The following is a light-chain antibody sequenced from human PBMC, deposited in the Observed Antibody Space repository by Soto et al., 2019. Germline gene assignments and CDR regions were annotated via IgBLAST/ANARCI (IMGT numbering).Light chain of an antibody. Sequence: QSALTQPPSASGSPGQSVTISCTGTSSDFGGYIFVSWYQQHPGKVPKLIIYDVNKRPSGVPDRFSGSKYGNTASLTVSGLQAEDEGDYYCVSFAGGTYVFGTGTKVTVL. J-gene: IGLJ1*01. CDR3: VSFAGGTYV. CDR1: SSDFGGYIF. V-gene: IGLV2-8*01. CDR2: DVN.